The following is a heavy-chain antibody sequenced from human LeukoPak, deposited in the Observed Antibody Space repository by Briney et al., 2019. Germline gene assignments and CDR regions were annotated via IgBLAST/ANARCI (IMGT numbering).Heavy chain of an antibody. D-gene: IGHD3-22*01. Sequence: ASVKVSCKASGGTFSSYAISWVRQAPGQGPEWMGWINPNNGGTKLAQKFQGRVTMTTDTSISTAYMELSKLTSDDTAMYYCARDQGNGYYINWFDPWGQGTLVTVSS. V-gene: IGHV1-2*02. CDR2: INPNNGGT. CDR1: GGTFSSYA. CDR3: ARDQGNGYYINWFDP. J-gene: IGHJ5*02.